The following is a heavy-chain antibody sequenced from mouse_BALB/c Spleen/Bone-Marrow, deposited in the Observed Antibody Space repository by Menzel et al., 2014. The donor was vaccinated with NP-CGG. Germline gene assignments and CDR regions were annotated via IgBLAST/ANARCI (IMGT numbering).Heavy chain of an antibody. V-gene: IGHV1-12*01. CDR1: GYTFTSYN. Sequence: AQLQQSGAELVRSGASVKMSCKASGYTFTSYNMHWVKQTPGQGLEWIGYIYPGNDGTKFNQKFKGKATLTADTSSSTAYMQISSLTSEDSAVYFCARWGGNYGFAYWGQGTLVTVSA. J-gene: IGHJ3*01. CDR2: IYPGNDGT. D-gene: IGHD2-1*01. CDR3: ARWGGNYGFAY.